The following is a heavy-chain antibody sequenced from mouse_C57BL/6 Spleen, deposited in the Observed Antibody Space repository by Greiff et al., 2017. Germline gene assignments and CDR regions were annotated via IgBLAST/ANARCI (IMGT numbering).Heavy chain of an antibody. CDR3: ARNWAKYAMDY. J-gene: IGHJ4*01. Sequence: QVQLQQPGAELVKPGASVKLSCKASGYTFTSYWMQGVKQRPGPGLEWIGEIDPSDSYTNYNQKFKGKATLTVDTSSSTAYMQLSSLTSEDSAVYYCARNWAKYAMDYWGQGTSVTVSS. V-gene: IGHV1-50*01. CDR2: IDPSDSYT. D-gene: IGHD4-1*01. CDR1: GYTFTSYW.